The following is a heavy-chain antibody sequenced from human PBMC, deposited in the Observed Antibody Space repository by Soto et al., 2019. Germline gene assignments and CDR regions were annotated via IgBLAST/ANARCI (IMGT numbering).Heavy chain of an antibody. CDR1: GGCVNKYY. Sequence: ASLSLTFTVCGGCVNKYYGSWIRQPAGKGLEWIGRVSTSGNVVSKASLRSRLTMSVDTSKNQFSLRLTSVAAADTAVYYCARDNNDFWSLYPLAFDYWGQRALVTVSS. CDR3: ARDNNDFWSLYPLAFDY. D-gene: IGHD3-3*01. J-gene: IGHJ4*02. V-gene: IGHV4-4*07. CDR2: VSTSGNV.